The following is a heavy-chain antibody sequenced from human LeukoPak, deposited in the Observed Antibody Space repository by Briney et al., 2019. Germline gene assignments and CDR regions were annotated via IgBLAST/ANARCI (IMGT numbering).Heavy chain of an antibody. D-gene: IGHD3-16*01. V-gene: IGHV1-18*01. J-gene: IGHJ5*02. CDR3: ARDLGEVMPDWFDP. CDR1: GYTFTSYG. CDR2: ISAYNGNT. Sequence: ASVKVSCKASGYTFTSYGISWVRQAPGQGLEWMGWISAYNGNTNYAQKLQGRVTMTTDTSTSTAYMGLRSLRSDDTAVYYCARDLGEVMPDWFDPWGQGTLVTVSS.